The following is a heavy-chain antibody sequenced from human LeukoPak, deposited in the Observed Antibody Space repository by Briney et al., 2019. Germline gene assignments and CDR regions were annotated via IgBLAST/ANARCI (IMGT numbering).Heavy chain of an antibody. D-gene: IGHD3-16*01. Sequence: PSETLSLTCAVYGGSFSGYYWSWIRQPPGKGLEWIGEINHSGSTNYNPSLKSRVTISVDKSKNQFSLKLSSVTAADTAVYYCARDSAMGERGFDYWGQGTLVTVSS. J-gene: IGHJ4*02. V-gene: IGHV4-34*01. CDR3: ARDSAMGERGFDY. CDR2: INHSGST. CDR1: GGSFSGYY.